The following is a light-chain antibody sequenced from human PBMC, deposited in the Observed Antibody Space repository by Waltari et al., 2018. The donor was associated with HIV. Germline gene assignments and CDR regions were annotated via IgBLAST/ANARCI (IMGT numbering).Light chain of an antibody. CDR3: QSYDSRLSGSV. J-gene: IGLJ2*01. V-gene: IGLV1-40*01. CDR2: GNS. Sequence: SVLTQPPSVSGAPGQRVTISCSESGSNIGATYDVHWYQHLPGTAPKLLIYGNSNRPSGVPDRFSGSKSGTSASRAITGLQPEDEGDYYCQSYDSRLSGSVFGGGTKLTVL. CDR1: GSNIGATYD.